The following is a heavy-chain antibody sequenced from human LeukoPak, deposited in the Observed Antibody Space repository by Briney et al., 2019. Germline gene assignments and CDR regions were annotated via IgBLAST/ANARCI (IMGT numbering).Heavy chain of an antibody. D-gene: IGHD3-3*01. CDR1: GGSISSYY. J-gene: IGHJ4*02. Sequence: SETLSLTCTVSGGSISSYYWSWIRQPPGKGLEWIGYIYYSGSTNYNPSLKSRVTISVDTSKNQFSLKLSSVTAADTAVYYCARARVPDYDFWSGYYIAYFDYWGQGTLVSVSS. CDR3: ARARVPDYDFWSGYYIAYFDY. CDR2: IYYSGST. V-gene: IGHV4-59*01.